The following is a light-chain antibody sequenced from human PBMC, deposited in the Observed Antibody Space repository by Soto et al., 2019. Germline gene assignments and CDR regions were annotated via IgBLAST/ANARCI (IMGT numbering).Light chain of an antibody. Sequence: DIPMTQSPSSLSASVGDTVTITCRASQTINSYLNWYQQKPGQAPKLLIYVASSLQSGVPSRFSGRGSGTDFPLTISSLEPEDFATYYCQQSYNIPLTFGPGTKVDFK. CDR3: QQSYNIPLT. V-gene: IGKV1-39*01. CDR1: QTINSY. CDR2: VAS. J-gene: IGKJ3*01.